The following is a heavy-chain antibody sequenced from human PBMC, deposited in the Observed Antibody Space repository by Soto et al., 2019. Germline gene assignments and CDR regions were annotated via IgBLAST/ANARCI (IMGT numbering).Heavy chain of an antibody. D-gene: IGHD4-17*01. CDR3: ARVFRDYGDYHENDAFDI. CDR1: GFTFSSYS. Sequence: GGSLRLSCAASGFTFSSYSMNWVRQAPGKGLEWVSSISSSSSYIYYADSVKGRFTISRDNAKNSLYLQMNSLRAEDTAVYYCARVFRDYGDYHENDAFDIWGQGTMVTVSS. J-gene: IGHJ3*02. V-gene: IGHV3-21*01. CDR2: ISSSSSYI.